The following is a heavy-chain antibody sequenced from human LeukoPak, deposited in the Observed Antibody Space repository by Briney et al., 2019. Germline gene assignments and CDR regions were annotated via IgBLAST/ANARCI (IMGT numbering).Heavy chain of an antibody. CDR2: ISAYNGNT. CDR3: AVKSPIVVVPAAPDYYYYMDV. D-gene: IGHD2-2*01. CDR1: GYTFTSYG. Sequence: ASVKVSCKASGYTFTSYGISWVRQAPGQGLEWMGWISAYNGNTNYAQKLQGRVTMTTDTSTSTAYMELRSLRSDDTAVYYCAVKSPIVVVPAAPDYYYYMDVWGKGTTVTVSS. V-gene: IGHV1-18*01. J-gene: IGHJ6*03.